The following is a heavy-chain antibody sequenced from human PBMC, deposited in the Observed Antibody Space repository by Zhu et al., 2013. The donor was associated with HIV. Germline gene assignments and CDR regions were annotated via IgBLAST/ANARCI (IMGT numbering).Heavy chain of an antibody. Sequence: QVQLVQSGAEVKKPGSSVKVSCKASGGIFNTYGISWVRQAPGQGLEWMGGIIPIFATANYAQKFQGRVTITADESTSTAYMELSSLRSEDTAVYYCARDVGYCSSTNCGDLGYWGQGTLVTVSS. CDR2: IIPIFATA. CDR1: GGIFNTYG. CDR3: ARDVGYCSSTNCGDLGY. V-gene: IGHV1-69*01. D-gene: IGHD2-2*01. J-gene: IGHJ4*02.